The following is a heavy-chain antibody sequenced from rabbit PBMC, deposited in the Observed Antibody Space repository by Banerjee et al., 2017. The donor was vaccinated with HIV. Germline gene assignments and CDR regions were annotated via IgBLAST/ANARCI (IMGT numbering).Heavy chain of an antibody. D-gene: IGHD6-1*01. CDR2: IHTGDGST. Sequence: QSLEESGGGLVQPEGSLTLTCTASGFSFSSSYDMCWVRQAPGKGLEWIACIHTGDGSTYYASWAKGRFTISKASSTTVTLQMTSLTAADTATYFCARDVHGGSLVAYQLNLWGPGTL. J-gene: IGHJ4*01. CDR1: GFSFSSSYD. V-gene: IGHV1S40*01. CDR3: ARDVHGGSLVAYQLNL.